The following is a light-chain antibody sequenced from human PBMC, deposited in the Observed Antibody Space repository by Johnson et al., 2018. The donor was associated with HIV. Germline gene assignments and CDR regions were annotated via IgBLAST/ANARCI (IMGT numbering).Light chain of an antibody. V-gene: IGLV1-51*02. Sequence: QSVLTQPPSVSAAPGQKVTISCSGSSSNIGNNYVSWYQQLPGTAPKLLIYENTKRPSGIPDRFSGSKSGTSATLGITGLQTGDEADYYCGTWDSSLRAVYVFGTGTEVTVL. CDR2: ENT. CDR1: SSNIGNNY. J-gene: IGLJ1*01. CDR3: GTWDSSLRAVYV.